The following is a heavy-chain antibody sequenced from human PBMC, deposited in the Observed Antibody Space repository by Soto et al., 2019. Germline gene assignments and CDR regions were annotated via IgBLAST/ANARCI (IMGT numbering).Heavy chain of an antibody. CDR2: ITSSGSNT. CDR1: GFTFSGYG. CDR3: ANEQGRVAAALDY. Sequence: EVQLLESGGDLVQRGGSLRLSCAASGFTFSGYGMSWVRQAPGKGLEWVSSITSSGSNTYYVDSVKGRFTISRDNSKNTLYLQMNSLTVEDTAVYYCANEQGRVAAALDYWGQGTLVTVSS. J-gene: IGHJ4*02. V-gene: IGHV3-23*05. D-gene: IGHD6-13*01.